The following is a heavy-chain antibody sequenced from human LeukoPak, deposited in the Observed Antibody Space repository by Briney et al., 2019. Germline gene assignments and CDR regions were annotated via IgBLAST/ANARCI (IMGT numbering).Heavy chain of an antibody. CDR1: VGSLSSSSYY. CDR3: AKSGSGSYQTETHPAVHRTQNAFDI. D-gene: IGHD1-26*01. CDR2: IYSGGST. Sequence: PSETLSLTCTVSVGSLSSSSYYWGWIRQPPGKGLEWVSVIYSGGSTYYADSVKGRFTISRDNSKNTLYLQLNSLRAGDTAVYYCAKSGSGSYQTETHPAVHRTQNAFDIWGQGTMVTVSS. J-gene: IGHJ3*02. V-gene: IGHV3-53*01.